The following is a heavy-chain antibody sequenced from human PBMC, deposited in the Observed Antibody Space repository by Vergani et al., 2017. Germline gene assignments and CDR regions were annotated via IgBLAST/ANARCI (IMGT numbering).Heavy chain of an antibody. Sequence: QVHLVESGGGVVQPGRSLRLSCVVSGFTSSYYGMHWVRQAPGKGLEWVAVISYDGTQKYYADSVKGRFTISRDNSKSTRYLQMNSLRTEDTAVYYCATKSCGTPVCQIGYFREWGQGTLVTGSS. V-gene: IGHV3-30*03. CDR3: ATKSCGTPVCQIGYFRE. CDR2: ISYDGTQK. CDR1: GFTSSYYG. D-gene: IGHD1-1*01. J-gene: IGHJ1*01.